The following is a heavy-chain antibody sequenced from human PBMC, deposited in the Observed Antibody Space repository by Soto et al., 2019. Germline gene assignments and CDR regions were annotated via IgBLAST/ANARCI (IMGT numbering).Heavy chain of an antibody. Sequence: QVQLVQSGAEVKKPGSSVKVSCKASGGTFSSYTINWVRQAPVQGLEWMGRIIPILGIANYAQKFQGRGTITADKSTSTAYMELSSLRSEDTAVYYCGNNYGQFDYWGQGTLVTVSS. J-gene: IGHJ4*02. V-gene: IGHV1-69*02. CDR3: GNNYGQFDY. CDR1: GGTFSSYT. CDR2: IIPILGIA. D-gene: IGHD5-18*01.